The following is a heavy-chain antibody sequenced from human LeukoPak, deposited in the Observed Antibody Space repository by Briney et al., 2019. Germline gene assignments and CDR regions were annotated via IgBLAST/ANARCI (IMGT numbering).Heavy chain of an antibody. Sequence: SETLSLTCTVSGVSISSYYWSGIRQPPGKGLEWIGYSYYSGSANYNPSLKRRVTISVDTSKNQFSLKLSSVTAADTAVYYCAGTVSWGAYFDYWGQGTLVTVSS. V-gene: IGHV4-59*08. CDR1: GVSISSYY. CDR3: AGTVSWGAYFDY. D-gene: IGHD3-16*01. J-gene: IGHJ4*02. CDR2: SYYSGSA.